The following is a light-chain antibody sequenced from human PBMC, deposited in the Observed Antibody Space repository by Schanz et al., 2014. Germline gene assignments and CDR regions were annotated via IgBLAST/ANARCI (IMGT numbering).Light chain of an antibody. J-gene: IGKJ2*01. CDR1: ESVSSN. CDR3: QQYGNSPPYT. CDR2: AAS. Sequence: EIVMTQSPVTLSVSPGERATLSCRASESVSSNLAWYQQKPGQAPRLLIYAASSRATGIPDRFSGAGSGTDFTLTVSSLEPEDFAVYYCQQYGNSPPYTFGQGTKLEIK. V-gene: IGKV3-20*01.